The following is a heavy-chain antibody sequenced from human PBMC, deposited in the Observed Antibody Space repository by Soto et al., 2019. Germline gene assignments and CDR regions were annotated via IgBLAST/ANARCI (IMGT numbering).Heavy chain of an antibody. CDR2: ISNSGDTI. J-gene: IGHJ6*02. D-gene: IGHD2-2*01. CDR3: ADAFPAPTHYDYYDMDV. CDR1: GFTFSYYT. Sequence: EVQLLESGGGLVQPGGSLRLSCVASGFTFSYYTMSWVRQAPGKGLEWVSGISNSGDTIYYADSVKGRFTISRDNFKNTLYLLVNSVRAEDMAVCYCADAFPAPTHYDYYDMDVWGQGTTVTVSS. V-gene: IGHV3-23*01.